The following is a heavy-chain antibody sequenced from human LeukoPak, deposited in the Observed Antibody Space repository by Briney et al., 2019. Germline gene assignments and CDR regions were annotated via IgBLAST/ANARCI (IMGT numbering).Heavy chain of an antibody. CDR3: ARDTAMVTAYHGMDV. CDR2: INHSGST. V-gene: IGHV4-34*01. CDR1: GGSFSGYY. J-gene: IGHJ6*02. D-gene: IGHD5-18*01. Sequence: SETLSLTCAVYGGSFSGYYWSWIRQPLGKGLEWIGEINHSGSTNYNPSLKSRVTISVDTSKNQFSLKLSSLTAADKGVYDCARDTAMVTAYHGMDVWGQGTAVTVSS.